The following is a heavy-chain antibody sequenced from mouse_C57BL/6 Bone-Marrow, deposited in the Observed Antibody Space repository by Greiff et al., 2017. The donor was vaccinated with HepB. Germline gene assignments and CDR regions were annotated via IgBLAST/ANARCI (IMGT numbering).Heavy chain of an antibody. CDR1: GFTFSDYY. CDR2: ISNGGGST. V-gene: IGHV5-12*01. Sequence: DVKLVESGGGLVQPGGSLKLSCAASGFTFSDYYMYWVRQTPEKRLEWVAYISNGGGSTYYPDTVKGRFTISRDNAKNTLYLQMSRLKSEDTAMYYCARHTAYYGSSYWYFDVWGTGTTVTVSS. D-gene: IGHD1-1*01. J-gene: IGHJ1*03. CDR3: ARHTAYYGSSYWYFDV.